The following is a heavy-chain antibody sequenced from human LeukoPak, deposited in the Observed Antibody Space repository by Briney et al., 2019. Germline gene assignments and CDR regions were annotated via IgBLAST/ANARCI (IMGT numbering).Heavy chain of an antibody. CDR1: GGSISSYY. D-gene: IGHD3-3*01. J-gene: IGHJ4*02. V-gene: IGHV4-59*01. CDR2: IYYSGST. CDR3: ARAQNPTYYDFWSGHYPIDY. Sequence: PSETLSLTCTVSGGSISSYYWSWIRQPPGKGLEWIGYIYYSGSTNYNPSLKSRVTISVDTSKNQFSLKLSSVTAADTAVYYCARAQNPTYYDFWSGHYPIDYWGQGTLVTVSS.